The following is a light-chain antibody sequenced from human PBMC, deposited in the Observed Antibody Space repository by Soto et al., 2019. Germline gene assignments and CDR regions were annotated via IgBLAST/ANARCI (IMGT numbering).Light chain of an antibody. V-gene: IGKV3-11*01. CDR2: DAS. CDR1: QSVSSY. J-gene: IGKJ5*01. Sequence: EIVLTQSPATLSLSPGERATLSCRASQSVSSYLAWYQQKPGQAPRLLIYDASNRATGIPARFSGSGSGTDFTLTISSLEPEDFAVYSCQQRSNWPPLITFGQGTRLLIK. CDR3: QQRSNWPPLIT.